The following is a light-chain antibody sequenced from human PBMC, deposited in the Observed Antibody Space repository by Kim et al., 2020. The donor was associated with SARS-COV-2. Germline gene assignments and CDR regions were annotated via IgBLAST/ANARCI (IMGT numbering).Light chain of an antibody. CDR2: DAT. CDR1: QTIKNR. CDR3: QQSNDWPPLT. Sequence: SPGERATLSCRASQTIKNRLVWYQQKPGQAPRLLIYDATTRAPGIPARFIGSGSETDFTLTISSLQSEHFAVYYCQQSNDWPPLTFGQGTKVDIK. V-gene: IGKV3-15*01. J-gene: IGKJ1*01.